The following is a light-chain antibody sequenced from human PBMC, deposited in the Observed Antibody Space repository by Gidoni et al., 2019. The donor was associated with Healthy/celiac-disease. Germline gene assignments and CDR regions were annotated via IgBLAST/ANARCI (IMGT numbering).Light chain of an antibody. Sequence: DIQMTQSPSTLSASVGDRVTITCRASQSISSWLVWYQQKPGKAPKLLIYKASSLESGVPSRFSGSGSGTEFTITISSLQPDDFATYYCQQYNSYSWTFGQGTKVEIK. CDR2: KAS. CDR1: QSISSW. V-gene: IGKV1-5*03. CDR3: QQYNSYSWT. J-gene: IGKJ1*01.